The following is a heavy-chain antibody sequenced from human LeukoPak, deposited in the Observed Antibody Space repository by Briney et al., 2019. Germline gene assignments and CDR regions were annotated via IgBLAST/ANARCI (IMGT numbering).Heavy chain of an antibody. V-gene: IGHV3-33*06. Sequence: GRSLRLSCTASGFNFGSDAMHWVRQAPGKGLEWVAFIWSDGSNDHYADSVKGRFTISRDNSKNTVCLQMNSLRVEDTAVYYCAKEGSSPFDYWGQGTLVTVSS. CDR3: AKEGSSPFDY. D-gene: IGHD6-13*01. J-gene: IGHJ4*02. CDR1: GFNFGSDA. CDR2: IWSDGSND.